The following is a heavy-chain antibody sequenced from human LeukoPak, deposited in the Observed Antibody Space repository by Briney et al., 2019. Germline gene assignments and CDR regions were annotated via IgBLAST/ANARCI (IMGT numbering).Heavy chain of an antibody. V-gene: IGHV3-23*01. Sequence: GGSLRLSCAASGFTFSSYAMSWVRQAPGKGLEWVSAISDSGGSTYYADSVKGRFTISRDNSKNTLYLQMNSLRAEDTAVYYCARSCGGDCYSYGYFQHWGQGTLVTVSS. J-gene: IGHJ1*01. CDR1: GFTFSSYA. CDR2: ISDSGGST. D-gene: IGHD2-21*02. CDR3: ARSCGGDCYSYGYFQH.